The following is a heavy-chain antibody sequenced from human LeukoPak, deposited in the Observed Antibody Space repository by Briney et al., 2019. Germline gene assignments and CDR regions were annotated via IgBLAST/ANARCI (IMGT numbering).Heavy chain of an antibody. Sequence: PGGSLRLSCSASGFTFSTYWMSWVRQAPGKGLEWVANMRRDGNEIYYLDSVRGRFTISRDNAKNSLYLQMNSLRAEDTALYYCAKDAYSSSSLADYWGQGTLVTVSS. CDR1: GFTFSTYW. V-gene: IGHV3-7*03. CDR3: AKDAYSSSSLADY. D-gene: IGHD6-6*01. CDR2: MRRDGNEI. J-gene: IGHJ4*02.